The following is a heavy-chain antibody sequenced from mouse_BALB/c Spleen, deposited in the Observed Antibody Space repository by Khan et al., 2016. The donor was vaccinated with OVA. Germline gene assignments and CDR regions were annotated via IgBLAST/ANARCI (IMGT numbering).Heavy chain of an antibody. V-gene: IGHV1S132*01. CDR2: IFPGTGTT. J-gene: IGHJ3*01. D-gene: IGHD2-1*01. CDR1: GYTFTSYW. CDR3: ARGYFGNYEFGY. Sequence: QVQLQQSGAELVKPGASVKLSCKTSGYTFTSYWIQWVKQRPGQGLGWIGQIFPGTGTTYYNENFKGKATLTVDTSANTAYMQFSSLTSEDSAVXFCARGYFGNYEFGYWGQGTLVTVSP.